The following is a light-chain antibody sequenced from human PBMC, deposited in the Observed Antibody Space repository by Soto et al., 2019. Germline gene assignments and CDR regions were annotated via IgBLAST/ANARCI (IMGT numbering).Light chain of an antibody. CDR1: STDVGGYNF. J-gene: IGLJ1*01. CDR3: CSYAGNFHYV. CDR2: DVS. V-gene: IGLV2-11*01. Sequence: QSALTQPRSVSGSPGQSVTISCTGTSTDVGGYNFVSWYQQHPGKVPKFMIFDVSERSSGVPDRFSGSKSGNTASLTISGLQAEDEDDYSCCSYAGNFHYVFGTGTKLTVL.